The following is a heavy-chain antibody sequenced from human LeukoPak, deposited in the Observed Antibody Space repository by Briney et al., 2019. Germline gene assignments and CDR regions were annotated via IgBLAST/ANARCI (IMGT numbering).Heavy chain of an antibody. CDR1: GGSISSSSYY. J-gene: IGHJ6*03. Sequence: SETLSLTCTVSGGSISSSSYYWSWIRQPPGKGLEWIGEINHSGSTNYNPSLKSRVTISVDTSKNQFSLKLSSVTAADTAVYYCARGGGQWLVRDYYYMDVWGKGTTVTVSS. CDR3: ARGGGQWLVRDYYYMDV. D-gene: IGHD6-19*01. CDR2: INHSGST. V-gene: IGHV4-39*07.